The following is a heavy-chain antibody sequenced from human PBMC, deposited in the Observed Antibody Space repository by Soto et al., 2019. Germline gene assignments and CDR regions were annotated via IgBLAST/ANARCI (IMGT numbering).Heavy chain of an antibody. D-gene: IGHD3-9*01. Sequence: ASVKVSCKASGYTFTSYGISWVRQAPGQGLEWMGWISAYNGNTNYAQKLQGRVTMTTDTSTSTAYMELRSLRSDDTAVYYCARGLAVDFDWLLGVPGSYYYYGMYVWG. CDR2: ISAYNGNT. CDR3: ARGLAVDFDWLLGVPGSYYYYGMYV. V-gene: IGHV1-18*01. J-gene: IGHJ6*02. CDR1: GYTFTSYG.